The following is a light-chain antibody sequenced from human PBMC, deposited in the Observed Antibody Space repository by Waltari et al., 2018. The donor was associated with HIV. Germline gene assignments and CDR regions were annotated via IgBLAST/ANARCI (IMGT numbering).Light chain of an antibody. V-gene: IGKV3-11*01. CDR2: DAN. CDR1: QSVSDY. CDR3: QHRSNWPPIT. J-gene: IGKJ5*01. Sequence: EIVLTQSPATLSLSPGERATLSCRASQSVSDYLAWYQQKPGQAPRLLIYDANNRATGIPARFSGSGSGTDFTLTISSLESEDFAVYYCQHRSNWPPITFGQGTRLEIK.